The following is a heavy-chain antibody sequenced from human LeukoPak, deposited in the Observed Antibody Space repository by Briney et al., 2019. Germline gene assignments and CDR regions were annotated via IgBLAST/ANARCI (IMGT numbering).Heavy chain of an antibody. D-gene: IGHD1-1*01. J-gene: IGHJ4*02. Sequence: SQTLSLTCAISGDSVSSNSAAWNWIRQSPSRGLEWLGRTYYRSKWYNDYAVSVKSRITINPDTSKNQFSLQLDSVTPEDTAVYYCARDLWNPKTGPYYFDYWGQGTLVTVSS. CDR3: ARDLWNPKTGPYYFDY. CDR2: TYYRSKWYN. V-gene: IGHV6-1*01. CDR1: GDSVSSNSAA.